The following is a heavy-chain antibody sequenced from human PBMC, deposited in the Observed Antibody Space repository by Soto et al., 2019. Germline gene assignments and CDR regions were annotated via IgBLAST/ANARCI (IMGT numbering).Heavy chain of an antibody. CDR3: AKPQLRLGELSLSWYFDF. J-gene: IGHJ2*01. D-gene: IGHD3-16*02. CDR2: ISGSGGST. CDR1: GFTFSSYA. V-gene: IGHV3-23*01. Sequence: EVQLLESGGGLVQPGGSLRLSCAASGFTFSSYAMSWVRQAPGKGLEWVSAISGSGGSTYYADSVKGRFTISRDNSNNTLYLQMNSLRAEDTAVYYCAKPQLRLGELSLSWYFDFWGRGTLVTVSS.